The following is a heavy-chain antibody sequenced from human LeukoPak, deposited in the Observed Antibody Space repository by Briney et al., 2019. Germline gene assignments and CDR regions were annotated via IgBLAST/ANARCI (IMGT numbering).Heavy chain of an antibody. D-gene: IGHD3-9*01. J-gene: IGHJ4*02. V-gene: IGHV3-33*01. Sequence: PGTSLRLSCAASGFVFSTYGMHWVCQAPGKGLEWVAVIWSHGNTKKYADSVTGRFTISRDNSKNTLYLEMNTLRAEDTAVYYCARDLVPVEGLRYFDWLSGGFDYWGQGTLVTVSS. CDR3: ARDLVPVEGLRYFDWLSGGFDY. CDR2: IWSHGNTK. CDR1: GFVFSTYG.